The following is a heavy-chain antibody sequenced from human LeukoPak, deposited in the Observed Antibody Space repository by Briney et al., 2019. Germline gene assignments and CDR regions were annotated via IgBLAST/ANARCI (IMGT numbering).Heavy chain of an antibody. CDR2: ISYDGSNK. Sequence: GRSLRLSCAASGFTFSSHGMHWVRQAPGKGLEWVAVISYDGSNKYYADSVKGRFTISRDNSKNTVYLQMNSLRAEDTAVFYCAKETRDAFDIWGQGTMVTVSS. CDR1: GFTFSSHG. CDR3: AKETRDAFDI. V-gene: IGHV3-30*18. J-gene: IGHJ3*02.